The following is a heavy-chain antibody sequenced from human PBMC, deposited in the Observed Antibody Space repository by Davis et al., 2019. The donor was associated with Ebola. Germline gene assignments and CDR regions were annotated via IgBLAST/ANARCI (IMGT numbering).Heavy chain of an antibody. D-gene: IGHD5-12*01. CDR2: MSYDGRNK. V-gene: IGHV3-30*18. Sequence: GESLKISCAASGFTFRYHGMHWVRQAPGKGLEGVAVMSYDGRNKYYADSLKGRFTISRDNSKDTLYLQMNSLRGEDTAVYYCAKDGSGGSGYDLNYYYYGMDVWGKGPTVTVSS. CDR3: AKDGSGGSGYDLNYYYYGMDV. J-gene: IGHJ6*04. CDR1: GFTFRYHG.